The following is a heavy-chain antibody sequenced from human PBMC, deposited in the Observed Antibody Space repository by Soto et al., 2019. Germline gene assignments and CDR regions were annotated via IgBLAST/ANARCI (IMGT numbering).Heavy chain of an antibody. CDR3: ARGGDSSSLRAFYSYGSDV. D-gene: IGHD6-6*01. CDR1: GGTFNTYS. CDR2: IIPFIGAP. V-gene: IGHV1-69*18. J-gene: IGHJ6*02. Sequence: QVQLVQSGAEVKKPGSSVKVSCKASGGTFNTYSFGWLRQAPGQGLQWMGSIIPFIGAPNYAQNFQDRVTITADESTTPAYMELSGLKSEDTAVYFCARGGDSSSLRAFYSYGSDVWGQGTSVTVSS.